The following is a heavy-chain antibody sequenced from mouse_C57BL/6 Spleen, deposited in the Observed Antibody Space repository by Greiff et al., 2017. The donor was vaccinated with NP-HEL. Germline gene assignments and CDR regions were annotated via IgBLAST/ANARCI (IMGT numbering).Heavy chain of an antibody. D-gene: IGHD3-2*02. CDR1: GFTFSDYY. CDR2: ISNGGGST. Sequence: EVQRVESGGGLVQPGGSLKLSCAASGFTFSDYYMYWVRQTPEKRLEWVAYISNGGGSTYYPDTVKGRFTISRDNAKNTLYLQMSRLKSEDTAMYYRARQQLRLDYYAMDYWGQGTSVTVSS. V-gene: IGHV5-12*01. CDR3: ARQQLRLDYYAMDY. J-gene: IGHJ4*01.